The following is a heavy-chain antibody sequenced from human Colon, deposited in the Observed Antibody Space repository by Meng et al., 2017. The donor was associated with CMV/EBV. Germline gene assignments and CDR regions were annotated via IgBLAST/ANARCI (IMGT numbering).Heavy chain of an antibody. V-gene: IGHV3-15*01. J-gene: IGHJ4*02. CDR3: ATMTRSGLMDY. D-gene: IGHD3-3*01. CDR1: GFTFTTAW. CDR2: IKSKEDGGTT. Sequence: GESLKISCAASGFTFTTAWMSWVRQAPGKGLEWVGLIKSKEDGGTTDYAAPVRGRFTISRDDSKNTVYLQMTSLKMEDTATYYCATMTRSGLMDYWGQGTLVTVSS.